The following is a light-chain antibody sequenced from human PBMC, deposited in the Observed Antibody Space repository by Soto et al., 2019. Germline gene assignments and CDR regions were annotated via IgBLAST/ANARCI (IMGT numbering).Light chain of an antibody. CDR2: AAL. V-gene: IGKV1-39*01. CDR3: QQTYTSPWT. Sequence: IQMTQSPYSLSASIGDRVTSTCRASQSINSYLNWYQQKPGKAPKLLIYAALSLEKGVPTRFSGRQSGTDFTLIIKRLQVKDFATYFCQQTYTSPWTLGPGTKLES. CDR1: QSINSY. J-gene: IGKJ1*01.